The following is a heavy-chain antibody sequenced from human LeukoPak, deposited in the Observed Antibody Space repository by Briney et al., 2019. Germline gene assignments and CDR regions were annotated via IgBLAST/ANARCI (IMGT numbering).Heavy chain of an antibody. D-gene: IGHD2-15*01. CDR1: GGTFSSYA. Sequence: SVKVSCKASGGTFSSYAISWVRQAPGQGLEWMGRIIPIFGTANYAQKFQGRATITADKSTSTAYMELSSLRSEDTAVYYCARDSDPPGSPRGTYYYYYMDVWGKGTTVTVSS. J-gene: IGHJ6*03. CDR2: IIPIFGTA. CDR3: ARDSDPPGSPRGTYYYYYMDV. V-gene: IGHV1-69*06.